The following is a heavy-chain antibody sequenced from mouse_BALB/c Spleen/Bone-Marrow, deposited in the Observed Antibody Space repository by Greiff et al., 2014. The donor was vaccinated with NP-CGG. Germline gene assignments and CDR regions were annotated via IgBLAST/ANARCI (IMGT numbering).Heavy chain of an antibody. V-gene: IGHV5-6*01. CDR3: ARHQKYYAMDY. Sequence: EVQLVESGGDLVMPGGSLKLSCAASGFTFSSYGMSWGRQTPDKRLEWVATISSGGSNTYYPDSVKGRFTISRDNAKNTLYLQMSSLKSEDTAMYYCARHQKYYAMDYWGQGTSVTVSS. J-gene: IGHJ4*01. CDR1: GFTFSSYG. CDR2: ISSGGSNT.